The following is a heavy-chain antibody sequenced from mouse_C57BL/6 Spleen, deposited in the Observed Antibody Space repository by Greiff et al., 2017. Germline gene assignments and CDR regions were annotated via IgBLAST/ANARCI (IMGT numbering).Heavy chain of an antibody. CDR2: FLHYNDAT. CDR1: GYTFTTYP. V-gene: IGHV1-47*01. CDR3: ARRRTGTGYFDY. Sequence: VQLQQSGAELVKPGASVMMSCKASGYTFTTYPIEWMKQNHGKSLEWIGNFLHYNDATKYNETFKGKATLTVEKSSSSVYLELSRLTSDDSAVYYCARRRTGTGYFDYWGQGPTLTVSS. D-gene: IGHD4-1*01. J-gene: IGHJ2*01.